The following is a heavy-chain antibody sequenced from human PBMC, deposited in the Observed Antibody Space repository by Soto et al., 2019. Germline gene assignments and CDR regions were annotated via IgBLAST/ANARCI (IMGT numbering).Heavy chain of an antibody. CDR2: IYSGGST. V-gene: IGHV3-66*01. CDR1: GFTVSSNH. J-gene: IGHJ4*02. D-gene: IGHD4-17*01. CDR3: ARWGPYGDYDY. Sequence: EVQLVESGGGLVQPGGSLRLSCAASGFTVSSNHMSWVRQAPGKGLEWVSVIYSGGSTYYADSVKGRFTISRDNSKNTLYLQMDSLRAEDTAVYYGARWGPYGDYDYWGQGTLVTVSS.